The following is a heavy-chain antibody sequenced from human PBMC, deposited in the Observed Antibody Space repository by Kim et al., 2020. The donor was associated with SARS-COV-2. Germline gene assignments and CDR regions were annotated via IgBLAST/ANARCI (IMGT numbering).Heavy chain of an antibody. CDR3: AKAIPQYCSGGSCYLFSAFDY. J-gene: IGHJ4*02. Sequence: GGSLRLSCAASGFTFSSYAMSWVRQAPGKGLEWVSAISGSGGSTYYADSVKGRFTISRDNSKNTLYLQMNSLRAEDTAVYYCAKAIPQYCSGGSCYLFSAFDYWGQGTLVTVSS. CDR2: ISGSGGST. V-gene: IGHV3-23*01. D-gene: IGHD2-15*01. CDR1: GFTFSSYA.